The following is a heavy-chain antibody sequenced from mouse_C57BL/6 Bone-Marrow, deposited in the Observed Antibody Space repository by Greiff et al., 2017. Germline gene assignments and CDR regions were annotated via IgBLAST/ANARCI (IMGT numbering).Heavy chain of an antibody. V-gene: IGHV1-26*01. Sequence: VQLQQSGPELVKPGASVKISCKASGYTFTDYYMNWVKQSHGKSLEWIGDINPNNGGTSYNQKFKGKATLTVDKSSSTAYMELRSLTSEDAAVYYWAVPTGFDYWGQGTTRTVSS. CDR3: AVPTGFDY. D-gene: IGHD4-1*01. J-gene: IGHJ2*01. CDR1: GYTFTDYY. CDR2: INPNNGGT.